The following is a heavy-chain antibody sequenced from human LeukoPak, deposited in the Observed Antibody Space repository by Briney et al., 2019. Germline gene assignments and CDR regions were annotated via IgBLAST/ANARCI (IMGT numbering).Heavy chain of an antibody. V-gene: IGHV4-4*07. CDR1: GGSISTYY. Sequence: SESLSLTCTVSGGSISTYYWSWIRQPAGKGLEWIGRIYTSGSTNYNPSLKSRVTMSVDTSKKQFSLKLSSVTAADTAVYYCARDRRYCSSTSCYAFDICGQGTMVTVSS. J-gene: IGHJ3*02. CDR2: IYTSGST. CDR3: ARDRRYCSSTSCYAFDI. D-gene: IGHD2-2*01.